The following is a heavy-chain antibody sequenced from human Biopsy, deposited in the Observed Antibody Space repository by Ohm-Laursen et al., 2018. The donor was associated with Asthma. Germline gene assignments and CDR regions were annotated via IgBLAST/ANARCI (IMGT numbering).Heavy chain of an antibody. V-gene: IGHV3-30*03. CDR3: ARAYGGSFFSGSFDI. Sequence: SLRLSCSALGFSFSNFGMHWVRQAPGKGLEWVAVISFDGSNEDYADSVQGRVTISRDNSKNTLSLQMNSLRAEDTAVYYCARAYGGSFFSGSFDIWGQGTMVTVSS. J-gene: IGHJ3*02. CDR2: ISFDGSNE. D-gene: IGHD4-23*01. CDR1: GFSFSNFG.